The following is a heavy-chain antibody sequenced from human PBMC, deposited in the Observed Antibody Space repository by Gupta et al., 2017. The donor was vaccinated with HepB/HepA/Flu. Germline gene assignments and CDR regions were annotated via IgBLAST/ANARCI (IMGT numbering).Heavy chain of an antibody. CDR1: GFTFSDYS. Sequence: QVQLVEYGGGLVRPGGALRLDCEAAGFTFSDYSMTWISQAPGAGLEWLSDISDTGYVIQYADSVRGRFTMSRDNEKHSLYLQLTSLKAEDTAVYYCAIRNDFWSGYHNSAIWGQGTMVTVSS. V-gene: IGHV3-11*01. CDR3: AIRNDFWSGYHNSAI. CDR2: ISDTGYVI. J-gene: IGHJ3*02. D-gene: IGHD3-3*01.